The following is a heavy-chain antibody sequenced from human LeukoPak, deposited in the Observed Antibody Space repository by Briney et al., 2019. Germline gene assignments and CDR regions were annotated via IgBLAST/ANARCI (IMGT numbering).Heavy chain of an antibody. J-gene: IGHJ4*02. V-gene: IGHV5-51*01. Sequence: GESLKISCKGSGYSFTSYWIGWVRQMPGKGLEWMGIIYPGDSDTRYSPSFQGQVTISADKSISTAYLQWSSLKASDTAMYYCARVPSRDYYDSSGYPIDYWGQGTLVTVSS. D-gene: IGHD3-22*01. CDR2: IYPGDSDT. CDR1: GYSFTSYW. CDR3: ARVPSRDYYDSSGYPIDY.